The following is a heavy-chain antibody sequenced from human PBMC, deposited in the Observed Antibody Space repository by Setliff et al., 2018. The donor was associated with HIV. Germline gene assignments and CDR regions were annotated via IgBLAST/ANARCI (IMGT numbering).Heavy chain of an antibody. CDR3: AKDGPTVIEGSYMDV. V-gene: IGHV1-69*01. J-gene: IGHJ6*03. CDR1: GNSFHSYA. D-gene: IGHD4-4*01. CDR2: IIPLFGSA. Sequence: SCKASGNSFHSYAFSWVRQAPGQGLEWMGGIIPLFGSANYAQKFQGRVTITADESTSTVYMEVSGLRFEDTAVYFCAKDGPTVIEGSYMDVWGKGTTVTVSS.